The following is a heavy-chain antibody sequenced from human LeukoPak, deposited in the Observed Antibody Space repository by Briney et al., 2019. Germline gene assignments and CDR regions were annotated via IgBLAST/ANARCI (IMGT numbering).Heavy chain of an antibody. J-gene: IGHJ4*02. CDR2: IYYSGST. Sequence: SETLSLTCTVSGGSISSGSYYWGWIRQPPGKGLEWIGSIYYSGSTYYNPSLKSRVTISVDTSKNQFSLKLSSVTAADTAVYYCARGAAPYFDCWGQGTLVTVSS. D-gene: IGHD6-13*01. CDR1: GGSISSGSYY. CDR3: ARGAAPYFDC. V-gene: IGHV4-39*07.